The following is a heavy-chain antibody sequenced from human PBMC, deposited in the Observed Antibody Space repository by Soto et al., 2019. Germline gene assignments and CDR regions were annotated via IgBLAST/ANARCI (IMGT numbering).Heavy chain of an antibody. CDR1: GFTFNNYW. J-gene: IGHJ4*02. CDR3: ARDRIAGSGSCDN. D-gene: IGHD3-10*01. Sequence: GGSLRLSCVASGFTFNNYWMHWVRQVPGKGLVWVSRIKTDGSSPNYADSVEGRFTISSDNAKNTLYLQMNSLRAEDTAVCYCARDRIAGSGSCDNWGQGTLVTVSS. CDR2: IKTDGSSP. V-gene: IGHV3-74*01.